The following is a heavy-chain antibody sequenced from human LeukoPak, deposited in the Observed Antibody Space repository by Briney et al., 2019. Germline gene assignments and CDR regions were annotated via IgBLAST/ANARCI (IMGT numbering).Heavy chain of an antibody. Sequence: PGGSLRLSCSAPGFTFRSFWMTWVRQAPGKGLELVANIKEDGSDANYVDAVKGRFTISRDNAKDSLYLQMNSVRPEDTAVYYCARDIPYGLSYFDYWGQGTLVTVSS. D-gene: IGHD2-2*02. J-gene: IGHJ4*02. CDR1: GFTFRSFW. CDR3: ARDIPYGLSYFDY. CDR2: IKEDGSDA. V-gene: IGHV3-7*04.